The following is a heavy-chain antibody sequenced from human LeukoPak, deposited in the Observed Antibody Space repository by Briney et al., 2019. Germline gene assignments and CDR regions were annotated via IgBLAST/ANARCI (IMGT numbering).Heavy chain of an antibody. D-gene: IGHD6-19*01. CDR1: GGSISSSSYY. CDR2: IYYSGST. V-gene: IGHV4-39*01. CDR3: ARIYFLSSGWPYYFDY. J-gene: IGHJ4*02. Sequence: SETLSLTCTVSGGSISSSSYYWGWIRQPPGKGLEWIGSIYYSGSTYYNPSLKSRVTISVDTSKNQFSLKLSSVTAADTAVYYGARIYFLSSGWPYYFDYWGQGTLVTVSS.